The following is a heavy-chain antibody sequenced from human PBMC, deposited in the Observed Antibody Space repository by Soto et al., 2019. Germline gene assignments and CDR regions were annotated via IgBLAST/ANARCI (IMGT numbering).Heavy chain of an antibody. D-gene: IGHD1-1*01. V-gene: IGHV1-8*01. J-gene: IGHJ4*02. Sequence: QVQLVQSGAEVKKPGASVKVSCKASGYTFTSYDINWVRQATGQGLEWMGWMNPNSGNTGYAQKFQGRVTMTRKTSISTAYMALRCLRSEDTAAYYCAPRWTNWNDLLLEGHFHYWRQGTLVTVSS. CDR1: GYTFTSYD. CDR3: APRWTNWNDLLLEGHFHY. CDR2: MNPNSGNT.